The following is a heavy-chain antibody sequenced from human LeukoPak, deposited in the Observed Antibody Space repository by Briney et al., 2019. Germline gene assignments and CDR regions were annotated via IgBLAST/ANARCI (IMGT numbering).Heavy chain of an antibody. D-gene: IGHD1-26*01. J-gene: IGHJ5*02. CDR3: ARDRWRGPTTGPGRWFDP. CDR1: GGSISSSGYY. Sequence: PSETLSLTCTVSGGSISSSGYYWGWIRQPPGKGLEWIGNIYYSGNTYYNPSFKSRVTISVDKSKNQFSLKLSSVTAADTAVYYCARDRWRGPTTGPGRWFDPWGQGTLVTVSS. CDR2: IYYSGNT. V-gene: IGHV4-39*07.